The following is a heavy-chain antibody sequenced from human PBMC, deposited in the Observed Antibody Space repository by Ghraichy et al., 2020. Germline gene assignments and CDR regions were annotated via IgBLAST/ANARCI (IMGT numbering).Heavy chain of an antibody. CDR2: IYYGGST. V-gene: IGHV4-59*01. CDR1: GGSISTYY. D-gene: IGHD1-26*01. CDR3: ARSPVNSGSYYENWFDP. J-gene: IGHJ5*02. Sequence: SETLSLTCTVSGGSISTYYWSWIRQPPGKGLEWIGYIYYGGSTNYNPSLKSRVTISVDTSKNQFSLKLSSVTAADTAVYYCARSPVNSGSYYENWFDPWGQGTLVTVSS.